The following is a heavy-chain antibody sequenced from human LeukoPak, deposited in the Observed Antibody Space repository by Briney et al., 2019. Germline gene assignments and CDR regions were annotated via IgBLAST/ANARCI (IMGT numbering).Heavy chain of an antibody. V-gene: IGHV4-38-2*02. D-gene: IGHD3-9*01. Sequence: PSETLSLTCTVSGYSISSGYYWGWIRQPPGKGLEWIGSIYHSGSTYYNPSLKSRVTISVDTSKNQFSLKLSSVTAADTAVYYCAREAYDILTGPTYDAFDIWGQGTMVTVSS. CDR1: GYSISSGYY. CDR2: IYHSGST. CDR3: AREAYDILTGPTYDAFDI. J-gene: IGHJ3*02.